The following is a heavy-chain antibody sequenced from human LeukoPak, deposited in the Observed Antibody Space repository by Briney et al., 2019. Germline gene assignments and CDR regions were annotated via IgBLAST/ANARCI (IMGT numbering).Heavy chain of an antibody. D-gene: IGHD6-13*01. CDR3: VRGVGVSRFNYFDP. CDR1: GFTFSSFG. CDR2: IWYVASNK. V-gene: IGHV3-33*01. Sequence: GRSLTLSCAASGFTFSSFGMHWVRQAPGKGLEWVAVIWYVASNKNYADSVKGRFTISRDNSKNTLFLQMNSLRDDDTAVYYCVRGVGVSRFNYFDPWGQGTLVIVSS. J-gene: IGHJ5*02.